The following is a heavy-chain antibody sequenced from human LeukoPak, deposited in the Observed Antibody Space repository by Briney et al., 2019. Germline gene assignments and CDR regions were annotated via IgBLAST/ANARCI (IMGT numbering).Heavy chain of an antibody. Sequence: SETLSLTCTVSGDSISKSVYYWGWIRQPPGMGLEWLGSIYYSGSTYYNPSLKSRVTISVDTSKNQFSLKLSSVTAADTAVYYCARRLSTRSYYLDDWGQGTLVTVSS. CDR3: ARRLSTRSYYLDD. D-gene: IGHD2/OR15-2a*01. CDR1: GDSISKSVYY. J-gene: IGHJ4*02. CDR2: IYYSGST. V-gene: IGHV4-39*01.